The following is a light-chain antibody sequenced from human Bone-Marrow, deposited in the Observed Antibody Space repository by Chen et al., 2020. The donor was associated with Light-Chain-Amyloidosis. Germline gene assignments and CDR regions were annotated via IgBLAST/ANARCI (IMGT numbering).Light chain of an antibody. J-gene: IGLJ3*02. CDR1: ISNIGSNS. CDR2: NND. CDR3: VAWDDSLNGPM. V-gene: IGLV1-44*01. Sequence: QSVLTQPPSASGTPGHRVTISCSGGISNIGSNSVNWHQQLPGTAPRLLIYNNDRRPSGVHDRFSGSKSGTSASLAISGLQSEDEADYYCVAWDDSLNGPMFGGGTKLTVL.